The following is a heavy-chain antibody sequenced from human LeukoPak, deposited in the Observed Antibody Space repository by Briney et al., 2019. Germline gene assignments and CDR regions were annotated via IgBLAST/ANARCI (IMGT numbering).Heavy chain of an antibody. Sequence: GRSLRLSCAASGFTFSSYGMHWVRQAPGKGLEWVAVISYDGSNKYYADSVKGRFTISRDNSKNTLYLQMNSLRAEDTAVYYCASGRMTTETTYCFDPWGQGTLITVSS. CDR1: GFTFSSYG. D-gene: IGHD4-11*01. CDR3: ASGRMTTETTYCFDP. V-gene: IGHV3-30*03. CDR2: ISYDGSNK. J-gene: IGHJ5*02.